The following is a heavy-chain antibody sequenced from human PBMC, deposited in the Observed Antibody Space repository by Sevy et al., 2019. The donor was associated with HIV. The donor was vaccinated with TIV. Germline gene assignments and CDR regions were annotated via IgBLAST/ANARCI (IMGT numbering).Heavy chain of an antibody. Sequence: GGSLRLSCAASGFTFSSYAMSWVRQAPGKGLEWVSAISGSGGSTYYADSVKGRFTISRDNSKNRLYLQMNSLRAEDTAVYYCAKVPIFITAYYFDYWGQGTLVTVSS. D-gene: IGHD3-9*01. V-gene: IGHV3-23*01. CDR2: ISGSGGST. CDR1: GFTFSSYA. J-gene: IGHJ4*02. CDR3: AKVPIFITAYYFDY.